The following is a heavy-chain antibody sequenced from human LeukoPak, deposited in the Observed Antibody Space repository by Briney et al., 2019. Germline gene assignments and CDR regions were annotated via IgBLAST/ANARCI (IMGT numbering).Heavy chain of an antibody. V-gene: IGHV4-38-2*02. CDR2: IYHSGST. Sequence: PSETLSLTCTVSGYSVSSGYYWGWIRQPPGKGLEWIGSIYHSGSTYYNPSLKSRVTISVDTSKNQFSLKLSSVTAADTAVYYCARSTMDVWGKGTTVTVSS. J-gene: IGHJ6*03. CDR3: ARSTMDV. CDR1: GYSVSSGYY.